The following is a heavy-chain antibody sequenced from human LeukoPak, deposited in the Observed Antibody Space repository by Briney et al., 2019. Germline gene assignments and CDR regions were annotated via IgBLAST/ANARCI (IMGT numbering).Heavy chain of an antibody. CDR2: IYYSGST. CDR1: GGSISSYY. J-gene: IGHJ4*02. V-gene: IGHV4-59*01. Sequence: SETLSLTCTVSGGSISSYYWSWIRQPPGKGLERIGYIYYSGSTNYNPSLKSRVTISVDTSKNQFSLKLSSVTAADTAVYYCARSVYSSGWYEYYFDYWGQGTLVTVSS. CDR3: ARSVYSSGWYEYYFDY. D-gene: IGHD6-19*01.